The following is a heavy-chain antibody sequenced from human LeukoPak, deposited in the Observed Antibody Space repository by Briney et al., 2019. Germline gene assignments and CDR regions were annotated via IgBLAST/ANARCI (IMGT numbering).Heavy chain of an antibody. CDR3: ARRLRYYYGSGSYRVFDY. CDR2: IYYSGST. V-gene: IGHV4-39*07. J-gene: IGHJ4*02. CDR1: GGSISSSSYY. Sequence: SETLSLTCTVSGGSISSSSYYWGWIRQPPGKGLEWIGSIYYSGSTYYNPSLKSRVTISVDTSKNQFSLKLSSVTAADTAVYYCARRLRYYYGSGSYRVFDYWGQGTLVTVSS. D-gene: IGHD3-10*01.